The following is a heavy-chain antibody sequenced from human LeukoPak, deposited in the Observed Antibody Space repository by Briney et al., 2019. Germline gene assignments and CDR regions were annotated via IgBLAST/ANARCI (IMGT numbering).Heavy chain of an antibody. CDR1: GYTFTGYY. D-gene: IGHD3-10*01. J-gene: IGHJ5*02. CDR3: ARDARGQVWFGELLYTGFDP. CDR2: INPNSGGT. Sequence: ASVKVSCKASGYTFTGYYMHWVRQAPGQGLGWMGWINPNSGGTNYAQKFQGRVTMTRDTSISTAYMELSRLRSDDTAVYYCARDARGQVWFGELLYTGFDPWGQGTLVTVSS. V-gene: IGHV1-2*02.